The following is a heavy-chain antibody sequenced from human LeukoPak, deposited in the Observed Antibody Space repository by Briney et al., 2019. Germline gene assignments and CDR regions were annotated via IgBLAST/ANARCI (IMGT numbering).Heavy chain of an antibody. CDR3: ARVRRQVGSRWFDS. CDR1: GFPFSPNY. D-gene: IGHD1-26*01. CDR2: INTGGSA. J-gene: IGHJ5*01. Sequence: GGSLTLSCAAAGFPFSPNYMSWVRHAPGTGLEWDSVINTGGSAFYADSVKARFTISRANSNTTLYLQMSSLRAEHTAVYYCARVRRQVGSRWFDSWGQGILVTVSS. V-gene: IGHV3-53*01.